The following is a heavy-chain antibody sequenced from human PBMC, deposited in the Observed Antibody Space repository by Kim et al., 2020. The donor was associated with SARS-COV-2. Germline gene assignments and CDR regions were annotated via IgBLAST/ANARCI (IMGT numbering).Heavy chain of an antibody. D-gene: IGHD1-26*01. V-gene: IGHV3-30*01. Sequence: DSVKGRFTISRDNSKNTLYLQMNSLRAEDTAVYYCAREGGSYGRFESFDYWGQGTLVTVSS. J-gene: IGHJ4*02. CDR3: AREGGSYGRFESFDY.